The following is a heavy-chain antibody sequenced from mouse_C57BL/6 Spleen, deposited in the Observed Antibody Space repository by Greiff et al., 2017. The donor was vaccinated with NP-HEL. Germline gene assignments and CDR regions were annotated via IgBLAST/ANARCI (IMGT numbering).Heavy chain of an antibody. D-gene: IGHD1-1*01. J-gene: IGHJ4*01. CDR1: GYAFSSYW. V-gene: IGHV1-80*01. Sequence: VQLQQSGAELVKPGASVKISCKASGYAFSSYWMNWVKQRPGKGLEWIGQIYPGDGDTNYNGKFKGKATLTADKSSSTAYMQLSSLTSEDSAVYFCARPLSTVVAMDYWGQGTSVTVSS. CDR2: IYPGDGDT. CDR3: ARPLSTVVAMDY.